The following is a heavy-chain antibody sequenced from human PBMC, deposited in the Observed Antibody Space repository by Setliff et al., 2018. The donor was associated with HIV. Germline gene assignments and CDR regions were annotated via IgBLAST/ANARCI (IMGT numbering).Heavy chain of an antibody. V-gene: IGHV1-69*10. D-gene: IGHD6-19*01. CDR1: GGTFSSYA. Sequence: GASVKVSCKASGGTFSSYAISWVRQAPGQGLEWMGGIIPILGIANYAQKFQGRVTITADKSTSTAYMELSSLRSEDTAVYYCARVYSSGWYGGADYYYYGMDVWGQGTMVTVSS. CDR3: ARVYSSGWYGGADYYYYGMDV. J-gene: IGHJ6*02. CDR2: IIPILGIA.